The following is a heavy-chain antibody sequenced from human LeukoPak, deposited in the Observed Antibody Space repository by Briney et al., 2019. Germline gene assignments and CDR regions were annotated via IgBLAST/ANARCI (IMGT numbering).Heavy chain of an antibody. CDR3: ARDLEYYDSSGYYY. D-gene: IGHD3-22*01. CDR1: GFTFSSYS. CDR2: ISSSSSTI. Sequence: PGGSLRLSCAASGFTFSSYSMNWVRQAPGKGLEWVSYISSSSSTIYYADSVKGRFTISRDNAKNSLYLQMNSLRAEDTAVYYCARDLEYYDSSGYYYWGQGTLVTVSS. V-gene: IGHV3-48*01. J-gene: IGHJ4*02.